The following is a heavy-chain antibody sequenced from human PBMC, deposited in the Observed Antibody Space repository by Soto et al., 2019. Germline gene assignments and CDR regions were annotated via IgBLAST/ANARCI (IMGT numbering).Heavy chain of an antibody. CDR1: GFTVSSNY. V-gene: IGHV3-53*04. J-gene: IGHJ6*03. CDR2: IYSGGST. Sequence: GGSLRLSCAASGFTVSSNYMSWVRQAPGKGLEWVSVIYSGGSTYYADSVKGRFTISRHNSKNTLYLQMNSLRAEDTAVYYCAVGLERRPYYYMDVWGKGTTVTVSS. CDR3: AVGLERRPYYYMDV. D-gene: IGHD1-1*01.